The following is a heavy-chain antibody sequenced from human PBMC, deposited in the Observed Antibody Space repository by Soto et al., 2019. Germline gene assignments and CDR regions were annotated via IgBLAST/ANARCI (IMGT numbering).Heavy chain of an antibody. CDR2: IYYSGNT. CDR3: ARRPRAYCSSTSCTGGWFDP. D-gene: IGHD2-2*01. V-gene: IGHV4-59*01. CDR1: GGSISDYY. Sequence: PSETLSLTCSVSGGSISDYYWSWIRQPPGTGLEWIGDIYYSGNTNYNPSLKSRLTISLDTSKNQFSLELRSVTAADTAVYYCARRPRAYCSSTSCTGGWFDPWGEGTLVTVSS. J-gene: IGHJ5*02.